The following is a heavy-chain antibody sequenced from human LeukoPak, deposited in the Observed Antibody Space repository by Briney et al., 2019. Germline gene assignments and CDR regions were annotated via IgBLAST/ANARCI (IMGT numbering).Heavy chain of an antibody. CDR3: ARDQRGFDP. J-gene: IGHJ5*02. V-gene: IGHV3-53*01. CDR2: IYSGGNT. CDR1: GFTVSSNY. D-gene: IGHD3-10*01. Sequence: PGGSMRLSCAASGFTVSSNYMSWVRQAPGKGLEWVSVIYSGGNTYYADSVKGRFTISRDNSKNTLYLQMNLLRAEDTAVYYCARDQRGFDPGGQGTLVTVSS.